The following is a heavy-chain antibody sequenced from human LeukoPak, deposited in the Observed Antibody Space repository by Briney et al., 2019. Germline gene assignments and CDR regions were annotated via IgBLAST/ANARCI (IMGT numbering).Heavy chain of an antibody. D-gene: IGHD3-22*01. CDR2: ISGSGGST. CDR1: GFTFSSYG. J-gene: IGHJ4*02. Sequence: GGSLRLSCAASGFTFSSYGMSWVRQAPGKGLEWVSAISGSGGSTYYADSVKGRFTIPRDNSKNTLYLQMNSLRAEDTAVYYCAKDIVSPDSSAYYAGYWGQGTLVTVSS. CDR3: AKDIVSPDSSAYYAGY. V-gene: IGHV3-23*01.